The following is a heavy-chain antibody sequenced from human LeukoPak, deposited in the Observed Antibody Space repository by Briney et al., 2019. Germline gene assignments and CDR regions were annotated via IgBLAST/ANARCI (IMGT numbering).Heavy chain of an antibody. CDR2: MSSGSSFL. V-gene: IGHV3-21*01. J-gene: IGHJ6*03. D-gene: IGHD3-10*01. CDR3: ARVYYGSGTNYYMDV. CDR1: GFTFSTYS. Sequence: PGGSLRLSCAASGFTFSTYSMNWVRQAPGKGLEWVSSMSSGSSFLYYADSVKGRFTISRDNAKNSLYLQMNSLRAEDTAVYYCARVYYGSGTNYYMDVWGKGTTVTISS.